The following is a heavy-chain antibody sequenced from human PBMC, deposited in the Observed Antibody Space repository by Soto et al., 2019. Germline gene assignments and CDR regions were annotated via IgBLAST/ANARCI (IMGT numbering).Heavy chain of an antibody. Sequence: PGGSLRLSCAASGFTVSSNYMSWVRQAPGKGLEWVSVIYSGGSTYYADSVKGRFTISRHNSKNTLYLQMNSLRAEDTAVYYCARDLIVATIWQFSYGMDVWGQGTTVTVSS. D-gene: IGHD5-12*01. J-gene: IGHJ6*02. CDR3: ARDLIVATIWQFSYGMDV. V-gene: IGHV3-53*04. CDR1: GFTVSSNY. CDR2: IYSGGST.